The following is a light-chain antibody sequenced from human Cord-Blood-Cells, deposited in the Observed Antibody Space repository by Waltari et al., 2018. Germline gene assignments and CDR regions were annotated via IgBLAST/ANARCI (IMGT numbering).Light chain of an antibody. Sequence: EIVLTQSPATLSLSPGERATLSCRASPSVSSYLAWYQQHPGQAPRLLIYDASNRATGIPARFSGSGSGTDFTLTISSLEPEDFAVYYCQQRSNWLTFGGGTKVEIK. V-gene: IGKV3-11*01. J-gene: IGKJ4*01. CDR3: QQRSNWLT. CDR1: PSVSSY. CDR2: DAS.